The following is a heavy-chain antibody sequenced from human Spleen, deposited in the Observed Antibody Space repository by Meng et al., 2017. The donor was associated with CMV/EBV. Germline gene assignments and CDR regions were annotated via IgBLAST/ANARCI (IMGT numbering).Heavy chain of an antibody. D-gene: IGHD2-21*01. CDR3: AKYSAVGERLYYFDY. Sequence: GGSLRLSCAASGFSFSDYGMHWVRQAPGKGLEWVSSIGATAGGTYYADSVKGRFTISRDNAKNTLYLQMNSLRAEDTAVYYCAKYSAVGERLYYFDYWGQGTLVTVSS. J-gene: IGHJ4*02. CDR2: IGATAGGT. CDR1: GFSFSDYG. V-gene: IGHV3-23*01.